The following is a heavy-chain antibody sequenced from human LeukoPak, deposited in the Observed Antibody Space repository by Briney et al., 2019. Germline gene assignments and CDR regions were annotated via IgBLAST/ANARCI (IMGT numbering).Heavy chain of an antibody. V-gene: IGHV4-39*07. Sequence: SETLSLTCTVSGGSFSSSSYYWGWIRQPPGTGLEWIGSIYYSGSTYYNPSLKSRVTVSVDTSKNQFSLNLNSVTAADTAVYYCAREISSSWSGPLDYWGQGTLVTVSS. CDR1: GGSFSSSSYY. CDR2: IYYSGST. J-gene: IGHJ4*02. D-gene: IGHD6-13*01. CDR3: AREISSSWSGPLDY.